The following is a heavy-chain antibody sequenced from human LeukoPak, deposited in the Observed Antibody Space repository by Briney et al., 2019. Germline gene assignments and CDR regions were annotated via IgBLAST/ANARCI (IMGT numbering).Heavy chain of an antibody. CDR3: ARGSSVRGLDY. CDR1: GYTFTDYY. V-gene: IGHV1-2*02. J-gene: IGHJ4*02. CDR2: INPNTGGP. Sequence: GASVKVSCKASGYTFTDYYIHWVRRAPGQGLEWMGWINPNTGGPFYAQKFQGRVTMTSDTSITTAYMELSRLRSDDTAVYYCARGSSVRGLDYWGQGTLVTVSS. D-gene: IGHD4-17*01.